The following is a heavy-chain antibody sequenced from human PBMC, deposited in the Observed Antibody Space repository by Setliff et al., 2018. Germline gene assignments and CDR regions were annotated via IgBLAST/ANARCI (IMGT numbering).Heavy chain of an antibody. J-gene: IGHJ4*02. CDR2: MYHGGTT. CDR3: ARVPALGGMVGTHVIDY. Sequence: SETLSLTCAVSSLSVSSGYFWGWIRQTPGKGLEWIGCMYHGGTTHYNPSLKSRVAISLDTSRNEFSLKLTSVTAADTAVYYCARVPALGGMVGTHVIDYWGQGTLVTVSS. CDR1: SLSVSSGYF. V-gene: IGHV4-38-2*01. D-gene: IGHD1-26*01.